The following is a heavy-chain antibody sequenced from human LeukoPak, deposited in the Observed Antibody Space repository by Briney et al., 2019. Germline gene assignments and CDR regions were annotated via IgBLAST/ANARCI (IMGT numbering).Heavy chain of an antibody. D-gene: IGHD3-22*01. CDR3: ARDGTTWHYYDSSGSWFDP. CDR1: GGSISSSSYY. Sequence: SETLSLTCTVSGGSISSSSYYWGWIRQPPGKGLEWIGSIYYSGSTYYNPSLKSRVTISVDTSKNQFSLKLSSVTAADTAVYYCARDGTTWHYYDSSGSWFDPWGQGTLVTVSS. V-gene: IGHV4-39*07. CDR2: IYYSGST. J-gene: IGHJ5*02.